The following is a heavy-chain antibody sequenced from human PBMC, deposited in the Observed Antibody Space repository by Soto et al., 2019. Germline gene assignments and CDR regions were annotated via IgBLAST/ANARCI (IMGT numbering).Heavy chain of an antibody. Sequence: ASVKVSCKASGYTFTSYYMHWVRQAPVQGLEWMGIINPSGGSTSYAQKFQGRVTMTRDTSTSTVYMELSSLRSEDTAVYYCAREYYYDSSGPSPFDYWGQGTLVTVSS. CDR3: AREYYYDSSGPSPFDY. J-gene: IGHJ4*02. D-gene: IGHD3-22*01. V-gene: IGHV1-46*01. CDR1: GYTFTSYY. CDR2: INPSGGST.